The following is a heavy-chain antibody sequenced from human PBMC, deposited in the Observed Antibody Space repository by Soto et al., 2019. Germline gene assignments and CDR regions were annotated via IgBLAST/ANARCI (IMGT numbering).Heavy chain of an antibody. Sequence: QVQLVQSGAEVKKPGSSVKVSCKASGGTVSSYAIIWVRQAPGQGLEWMGGFIPIFGTTNYAQKFQGRVTITADESTSTAYMELSSLRSADTAVYYCARAPPPYYDILTAYLDYWGQGTLVTVSS. V-gene: IGHV1-69*01. D-gene: IGHD3-9*01. CDR1: GGTVSSYA. CDR3: ARAPPPYYDILTAYLDY. J-gene: IGHJ4*02. CDR2: FIPIFGTT.